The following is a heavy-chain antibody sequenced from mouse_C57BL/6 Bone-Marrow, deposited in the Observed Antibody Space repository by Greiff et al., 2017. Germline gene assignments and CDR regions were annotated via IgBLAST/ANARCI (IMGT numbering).Heavy chain of an antibody. CDR2: IWGGGST. J-gene: IGHJ3*01. Sequence: VQLQQSGPGLVAPSQRLSITCTVSGFSLTSYGVDWVRQPPGKGLEWLGVIWGGGSTNYNSALMSRLSISKDNSKTQVFLQLNSLPTDDTAMYYCAKQGDSSGPFAYWRQGTRVTVSA. CDR3: AKQGDSSGPFAY. D-gene: IGHD3-2*01. CDR1: GFSLTSYG. V-gene: IGHV2-9*01.